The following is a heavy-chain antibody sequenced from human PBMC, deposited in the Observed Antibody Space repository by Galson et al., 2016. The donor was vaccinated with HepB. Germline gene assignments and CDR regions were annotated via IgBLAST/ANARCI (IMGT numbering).Heavy chain of an antibody. CDR3: ARDRDYPLDS. CDR1: GYTFTNYG. Sequence: SCKASGYTFTNYGISWVRQAPGQGFEWMGWISASKGKTNYAQNLQGRVTMTTDTYTSTVYMELRSLRSDDTAVYYCARDRDYPLDSWGQGTLVTVSP. CDR2: ISASKGKT. J-gene: IGHJ4*02. D-gene: IGHD3-16*01. V-gene: IGHV1-18*01.